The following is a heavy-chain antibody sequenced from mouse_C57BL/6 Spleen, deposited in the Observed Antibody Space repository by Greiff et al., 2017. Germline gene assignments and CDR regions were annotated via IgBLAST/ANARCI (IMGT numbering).Heavy chain of an antibody. J-gene: IGHJ3*01. Sequence: VKLVESGAELMKPGASVTLSCKATGYTFTGYWIEWVKQRPGHGLEWIGEILPGSGSTNYNEKFKGKATFTAETSSNTAYMQLSSLTTKDSSIYYCARDGGSSYPAWFAYWGQGTLVTVSA. D-gene: IGHD1-1*01. V-gene: IGHV1-9*01. CDR2: ILPGSGST. CDR3: ARDGGSSYPAWFAY. CDR1: GYTFTGYW.